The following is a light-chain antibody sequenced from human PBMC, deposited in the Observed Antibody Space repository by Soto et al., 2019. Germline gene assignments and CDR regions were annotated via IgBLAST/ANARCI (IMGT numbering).Light chain of an antibody. CDR3: QQRHMWPIT. J-gene: IGKJ5*01. Sequence: EIVLTQSPGTLSLSPGERATLSCRASQSVSSSYLAWYQQKPGQASRLLIYDAYNRATGIPPRFSGSGSGTDFTLTISSLEPEDSAVYYCQQRHMWPITFGQGTRLEIK. CDR2: DAY. V-gene: IGKV3D-20*02. CDR1: QSVSSSY.